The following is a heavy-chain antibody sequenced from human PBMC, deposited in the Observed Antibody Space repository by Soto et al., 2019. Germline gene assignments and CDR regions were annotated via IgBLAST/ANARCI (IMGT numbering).Heavy chain of an antibody. CDR2: ISYDGSNK. V-gene: IGHV3-30-3*01. J-gene: IGHJ6*02. CDR1: GFTFSSYA. D-gene: IGHD1-26*01. CDR3: ARDLKGAGDYYYYGMDV. Sequence: QVQLLESGGGVVQPGRSLRLSCAASGFTFSSYAMHWVRQAPGKGLAWVAVISYDGSNKYYADSVKGRFTISRDNSKNTLYLQMNSLRAEDTAVYYCARDLKGAGDYYYYGMDVWGQGTTVTVSS.